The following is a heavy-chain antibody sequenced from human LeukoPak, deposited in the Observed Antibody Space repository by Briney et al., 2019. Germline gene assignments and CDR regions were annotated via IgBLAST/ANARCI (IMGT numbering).Heavy chain of an antibody. J-gene: IGHJ4*02. CDR2: IHPNSGGT. Sequence: ASVKVSCKASGYTFTGYYMHWVRQAPGQGLEWMGWIHPNSGGTNYAQKFQGRVAMTRDTSLTTAYMELSRLRSDDTAVYYCARDNSPSPDYGSGNWGQGTLVTVSS. CDR3: ARDNSPSPDYGSGN. CDR1: GYTFTGYY. D-gene: IGHD3-10*01. V-gene: IGHV1-2*02.